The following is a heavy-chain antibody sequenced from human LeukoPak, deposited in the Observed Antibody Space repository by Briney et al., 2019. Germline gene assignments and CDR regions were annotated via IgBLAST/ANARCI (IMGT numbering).Heavy chain of an antibody. D-gene: IGHD3-10*01. CDR2: IRYDGSNK. CDR3: AKNYYGSGNRAYFDY. J-gene: IGHJ4*02. V-gene: IGHV3-30*02. CDR1: GFNYSHYG. Sequence: GGSLRLSCAASGFNYSHYGMHWVRQAPGKGLEWVSFIRYDGSNKYYADSVKGRFTISRDNSKNTLYLQMNSLRAEDTAVYYCAKNYYGSGNRAYFDYWGQGTLVTVSS.